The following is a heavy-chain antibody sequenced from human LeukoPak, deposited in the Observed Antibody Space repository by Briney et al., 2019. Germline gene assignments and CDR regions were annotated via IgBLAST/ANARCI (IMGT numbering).Heavy chain of an antibody. D-gene: IGHD2-2*01. J-gene: IGHJ5*02. Sequence: ASVKLSCKASGYTFTGYYMHWVRQAPGQGLEWMGWINPNSGGTNYAQKFQGRVTMTRDTSISTAYMELSRLRSDVTAVYYCARVPAAIYNWFDPWGQGTLVTVSS. CDR2: INPNSGGT. V-gene: IGHV1-2*02. CDR1: GYTFTGYY. CDR3: ARVPAAIYNWFDP.